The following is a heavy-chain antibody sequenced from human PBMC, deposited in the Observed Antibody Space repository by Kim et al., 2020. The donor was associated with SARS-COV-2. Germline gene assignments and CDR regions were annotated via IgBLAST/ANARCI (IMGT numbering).Heavy chain of an antibody. CDR2: ISADNGNT. CDR1: GYTFTSYG. Sequence: ASVKVSCKASGYTFTSYGISWVRQAPGQGLEWMGWISADNGNTNYTQKFEGRLTMTTDTSTRTAFMELRSLRSDDTAVYYCARGNEYKSIFGVSYWGQGTQVTVSS. V-gene: IGHV1-18*01. D-gene: IGHD3-3*02. CDR3: ARGNEYKSIFGVSY. J-gene: IGHJ4*02.